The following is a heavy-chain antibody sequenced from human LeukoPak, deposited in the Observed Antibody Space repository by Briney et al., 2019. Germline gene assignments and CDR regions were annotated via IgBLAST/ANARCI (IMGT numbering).Heavy chain of an antibody. CDR3: AREVWGDYYIDY. J-gene: IGHJ4*02. V-gene: IGHV1-18*01. CDR1: GYTFTSYD. Sequence: ASVKVSCKASGYTFTSYDITWVRQAPGQGLEWMGWISAYNGNTNYAQNLQGRVSMTTDTSTNTAYMELRSLRSDDTAVYYCAREVWGDYYIDYWGQGTLVTVSS. D-gene: IGHD3-3*01. CDR2: ISAYNGNT.